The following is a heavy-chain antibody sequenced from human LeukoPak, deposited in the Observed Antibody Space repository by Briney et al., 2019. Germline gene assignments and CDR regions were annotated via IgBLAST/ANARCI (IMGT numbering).Heavy chain of an antibody. J-gene: IGHJ6*03. CDR1: GFSFTTYR. Sequence: GGSLRLSCPASGFSFTTYRMHWVRQAPGKGLEWVSSISNSGSLIKYADSLRGRFTISRDNAKNSVYLQMNSLTGEDTAVYYCARMPSYSNYAFYFMDVWGKGTTVTVSS. D-gene: IGHD4-11*01. V-gene: IGHV3-21*01. CDR2: ISNSGSLI. CDR3: ARMPSYSNYAFYFMDV.